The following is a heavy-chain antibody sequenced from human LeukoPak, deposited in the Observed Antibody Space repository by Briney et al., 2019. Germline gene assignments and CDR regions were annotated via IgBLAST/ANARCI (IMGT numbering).Heavy chain of an antibody. V-gene: IGHV1-24*01. CDR2: FDPEDGET. Sequence: GASVKVSCKVSGYTLTELSMHWVRQAPGKGLEWMGGFDPEDGETIYAQKFQGRVTMTEDTSTDTAYMELSSLRSEDTAVYYCATDRGSALRFLEWLSHWGQGTLVTVSS. CDR3: ATDRGSALRFLEWLSH. J-gene: IGHJ4*02. D-gene: IGHD3-3*01. CDR1: GYTLTELS.